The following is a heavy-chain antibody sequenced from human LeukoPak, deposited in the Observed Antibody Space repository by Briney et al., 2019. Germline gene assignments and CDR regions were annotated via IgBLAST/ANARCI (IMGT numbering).Heavy chain of an antibody. J-gene: IGHJ3*02. D-gene: IGHD6-13*01. CDR3: ASCIAAVFDI. Sequence: PSETLSLTCTVSGGSISSYYWSWIRQPPGKGLEWIGYVYYSGSTNYNPSLKSRVTISVDTSKNQFSLKLSSVTAADTAVYYCASCIAAVFDIWGQGTMVTVSS. CDR1: GGSISSYY. CDR2: VYYSGST. V-gene: IGHV4-59*08.